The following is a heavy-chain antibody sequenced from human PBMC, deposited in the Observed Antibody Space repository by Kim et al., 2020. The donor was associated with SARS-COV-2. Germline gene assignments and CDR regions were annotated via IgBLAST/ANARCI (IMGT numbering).Heavy chain of an antibody. Sequence: YANSVKCRFTISRDNSKNTLYLQMGSLRAEDMAVYYCASGIVGATGAFEIWGQGTMVTVSS. J-gene: IGHJ3*02. CDR3: ASGIVGATGAFEI. D-gene: IGHD1-26*01. V-gene: IGHV3-64*01.